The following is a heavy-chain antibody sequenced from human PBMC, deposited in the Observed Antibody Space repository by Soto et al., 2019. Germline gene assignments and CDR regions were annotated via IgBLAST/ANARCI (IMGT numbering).Heavy chain of an antibody. D-gene: IGHD3-3*01. V-gene: IGHV3-23*01. CDR2: ISGSGGST. J-gene: IGHJ3*02. CDR3: AKVPRITIFGVAPGDAFDI. Sequence: GGSLRLSCAASGFTFSSYAMSWVRQAPGKGLEWVSAISGSGGSTYYADSVKGRFTISRDNSKNTLYLPMNCLRTEDTAVYSCAKVPRITIFGVAPGDAFDIWGQGTMVTVSS. CDR1: GFTFSSYA.